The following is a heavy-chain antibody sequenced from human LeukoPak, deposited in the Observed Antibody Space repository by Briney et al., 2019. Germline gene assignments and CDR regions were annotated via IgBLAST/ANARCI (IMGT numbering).Heavy chain of an antibody. CDR2: INPNSGGT. V-gene: IGHV1-2*02. CDR3: AGDARPHYYYGMDV. CDR1: GYTFTGYY. J-gene: IGHJ6*02. D-gene: IGHD6-6*01. Sequence: ASVKVSCKASGYTFTGYYMHWVRQAPGQGLEWMGWINPNSGGTNYTQKFQGRVTMTRDTSISTAYMELSRLRSDDTAVYYCAGDARPHYYYGMDVWGQGTTVTVSS.